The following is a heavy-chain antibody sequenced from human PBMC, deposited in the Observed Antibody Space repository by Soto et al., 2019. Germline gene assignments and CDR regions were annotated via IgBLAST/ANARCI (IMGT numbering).Heavy chain of an antibody. D-gene: IGHD4-17*01. CDR1: GFTFTSSA. CDR2: IVVGSGNT. J-gene: IGHJ4*02. CDR3: AAAPIYGDYDY. V-gene: IGHV1-58*01. Sequence: GASVTVSCQASGFTFTSSAVQWVRQARGQRLEWIGWIVVGSGNTNYAQEFQERVTITRDMSTSTAYMELSSLRSEDTAVYYCAAAPIYGDYDYWGQGTLVTVSS.